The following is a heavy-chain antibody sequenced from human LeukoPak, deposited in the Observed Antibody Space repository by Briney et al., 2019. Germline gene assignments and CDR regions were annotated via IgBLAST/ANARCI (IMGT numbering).Heavy chain of an antibody. D-gene: IGHD3-10*01. Sequence: SETLSLTCTVSGDSISSNNYYWAWIRQPPGKGLEWIGSIPYSGSTYYSPSLKSRVTMSVDTSKNQFSLKLSSVTAADTAVYYCARCKDYYVSGSYYKTFDYWGQGTLVIVSS. CDR1: GDSISSNNYY. CDR2: IPYSGST. V-gene: IGHV4-39*07. J-gene: IGHJ4*02. CDR3: ARCKDYYVSGSYYKTFDY.